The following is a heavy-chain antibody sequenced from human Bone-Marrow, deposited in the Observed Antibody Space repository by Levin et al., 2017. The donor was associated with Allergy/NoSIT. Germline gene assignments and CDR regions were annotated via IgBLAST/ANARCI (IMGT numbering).Heavy chain of an antibody. J-gene: IGHJ4*02. CDR1: GFTFSSYA. D-gene: IGHD2-2*01. CDR3: AKGSSTSWYFDS. Sequence: HGESLKISCAASGFTFSSYAMHWVRQGPGKGLEWVAVVSMDGNKKHFADSVKGRFTISRDNSKNTLSLQMNSLRPEDTSVYYCAKGSSTSWYFDSWGQGTLVTVSS. CDR2: VSMDGNKK. V-gene: IGHV3-30*18.